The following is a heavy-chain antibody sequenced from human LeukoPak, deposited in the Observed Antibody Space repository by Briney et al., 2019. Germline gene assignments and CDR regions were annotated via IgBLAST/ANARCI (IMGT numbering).Heavy chain of an antibody. CDR1: GGSISSISYY. CDR2: MYHNGST. Sequence: SETLSLTCTVSGGSISSISYYWGWIRQPPGKGLEWIGSMYHNGSTYYNPSLKSRVTISVDTSKNQFSLKLRSVTAADTAVYYCARLLLGGIDYWGQGTLVTVSS. V-gene: IGHV4-39*01. D-gene: IGHD3-22*01. J-gene: IGHJ4*02. CDR3: ARLLLGGIDY.